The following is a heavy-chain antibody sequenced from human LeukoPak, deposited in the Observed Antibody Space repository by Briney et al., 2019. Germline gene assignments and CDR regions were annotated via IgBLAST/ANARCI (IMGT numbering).Heavy chain of an antibody. D-gene: IGHD1-1*01. V-gene: IGHV3-23*01. CDR2: IGGGGET. CDR1: GFSFSDYA. CDR3: AKANWVSNADAVW. Sequence: GGSLRLSCAASGFSFSDYAMSWVRQAPARGPEWVSSIGGGGETFYADSVKGRFTLSRDDSRNTVYLQMNNLRVEDTAIYYCAKANWVSNADAVWWGQGTQVTVSS. J-gene: IGHJ4*02.